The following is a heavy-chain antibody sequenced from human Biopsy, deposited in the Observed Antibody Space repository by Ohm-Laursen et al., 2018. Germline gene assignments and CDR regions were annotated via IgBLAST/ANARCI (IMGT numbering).Heavy chain of an antibody. V-gene: IGHV4-59*11. CDR1: RGSISSHY. CDR2: ISSSGGT. D-gene: IGHD2/OR15-2a*01. J-gene: IGHJ6*02. Sequence: SDTLSLTCTVSRGSISSHYWSWIRQPPGQGLEWIGYISSSGGTDYNPSLNSRVTISVDTSKNQFSLRLNSVTAADTAVYYCARATNSTGWPYYYFYGMEVWGQGTTVTVSS. CDR3: ARATNSTGWPYYYFYGMEV.